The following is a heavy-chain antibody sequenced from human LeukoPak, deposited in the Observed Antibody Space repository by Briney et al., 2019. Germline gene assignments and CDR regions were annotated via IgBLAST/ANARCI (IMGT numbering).Heavy chain of an antibody. V-gene: IGHV3-30-3*01. J-gene: IGHJ4*02. CDR1: GFTFSSYA. Sequence: GGSLRLPCAASGFTFSSYAVHWVRQAPGKGLEWVAVISYDGSNKYYADSVKGRFTISRDNSKNTLYLQMNSPRAEDTAVYYCANIAAAGVDYWGQGTLVTVSS. CDR2: ISYDGSNK. CDR3: ANIAAAGVDY. D-gene: IGHD6-13*01.